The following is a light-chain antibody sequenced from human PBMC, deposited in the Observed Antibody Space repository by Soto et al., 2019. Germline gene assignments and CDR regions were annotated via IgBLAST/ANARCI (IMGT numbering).Light chain of an antibody. Sequence: DIQMTQSPSTLSASVGDRVTITCRASQSISTWLAWHQQKPGKAPKVLIYDASTLQSGVPSRFSGSGSGTEFTLTISSLQPEDFTTYFCQQYTTYWTFGQGTKVDIK. V-gene: IGKV1-5*01. J-gene: IGKJ1*01. CDR1: QSISTW. CDR2: DAS. CDR3: QQYTTYWT.